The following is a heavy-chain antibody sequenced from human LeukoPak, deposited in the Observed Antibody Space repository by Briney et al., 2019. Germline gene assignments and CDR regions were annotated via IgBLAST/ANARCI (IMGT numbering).Heavy chain of an antibody. Sequence: SETLSLTCTVSGGSISSNYWSWIRQPPGKELEWIGYTFYSGTTTYNPSLKSRVTISVDTSKNQFSLKLNSVTAADTAVYYCARLIHSSGRPGMDVWGQGTTVTVSS. CDR3: ARLIHSSGRPGMDV. CDR2: TFYSGTT. J-gene: IGHJ6*02. V-gene: IGHV4-59*01. CDR1: GGSISSNY. D-gene: IGHD6-19*01.